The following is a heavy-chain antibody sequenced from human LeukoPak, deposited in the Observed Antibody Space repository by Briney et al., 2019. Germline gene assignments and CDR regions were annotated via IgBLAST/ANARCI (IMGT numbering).Heavy chain of an antibody. CDR3: ARDLHTSSSFWFFDL. CDR2: INTVGTT. D-gene: IGHD6-6*01. V-gene: IGHV3-48*03. J-gene: IGHJ2*01. CDR1: GFTFSVYE. Sequence: GGSLRLSCAASGFTFSVYEMNWVRQAPGRGLEWISYINTVGTTDYADSVKGRFTISRDDAKKSLFLEMKSLRAEDTAIYYCARDLHTSSSFWFFDLWGRGTPVTVSS.